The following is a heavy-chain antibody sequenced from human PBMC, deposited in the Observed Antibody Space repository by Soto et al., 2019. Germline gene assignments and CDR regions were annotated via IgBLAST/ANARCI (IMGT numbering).Heavy chain of an antibody. V-gene: IGHV1-18*01. CDR2: ISAYNGNT. J-gene: IGHJ4*02. Sequence: ASVKVSCKASGGTFSSYGISWVRQAPGQGLEWMGWISAYNGNTNYAQKLQGRVTMTTDTSTSTAYMELRSLRSDDTAVYYCARTLGYYDSSGYYFGDYWGQGTLVTVSS. CDR3: ARTLGYYDSSGYYFGDY. CDR1: GGTFSSYG. D-gene: IGHD3-22*01.